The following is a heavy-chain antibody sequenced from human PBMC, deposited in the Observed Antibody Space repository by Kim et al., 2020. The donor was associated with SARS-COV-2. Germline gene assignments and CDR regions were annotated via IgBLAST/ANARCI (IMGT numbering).Heavy chain of an antibody. CDR3: AKGPSGGGDYFDY. Sequence: YADSVKGRFTISRDDSKYTLFLQMNSLRAEDTAVYYCAKGPSGGGDYFDYWGQGTLVTVSS. J-gene: IGHJ4*02. V-gene: IGHV3-23*03. D-gene: IGHD3-10*01.